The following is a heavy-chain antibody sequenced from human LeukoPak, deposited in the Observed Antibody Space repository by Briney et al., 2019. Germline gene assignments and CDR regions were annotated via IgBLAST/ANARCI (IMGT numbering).Heavy chain of an antibody. V-gene: IGHV4-38-2*02. CDR1: GYSISSGYY. CDR2: IYHSGST. Sequence: SETLSLTCTVSGYSISSGYYWGWIRQPPGKGQEWIGSIYHSGSTYYNPSLKSRVTISVDKSKNQFSLKLSSVTAADTAVYYCARGDTAMVRPPDYWGQGTLVTVSS. D-gene: IGHD5-18*01. J-gene: IGHJ4*02. CDR3: ARGDTAMVRPPDY.